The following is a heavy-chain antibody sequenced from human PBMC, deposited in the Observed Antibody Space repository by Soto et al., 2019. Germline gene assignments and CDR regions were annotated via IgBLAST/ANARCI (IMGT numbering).Heavy chain of an antibody. J-gene: IGHJ6*02. CDR3: ARDLSPPYSSSWYATYYYGIDV. D-gene: IGHD6-13*01. V-gene: IGHV3-30-3*01. Sequence: GGSLRLSCAASGFTFSSYAMHWVRQAPGKGLEWVAVISYDGSNKYYADSVKGRFTISRDNSKNTLYLQMNSLRAEDTAVYYCARDLSPPYSSSWYATYYYGIDVWGQGTPVTVSS. CDR2: ISYDGSNK. CDR1: GFTFSSYA.